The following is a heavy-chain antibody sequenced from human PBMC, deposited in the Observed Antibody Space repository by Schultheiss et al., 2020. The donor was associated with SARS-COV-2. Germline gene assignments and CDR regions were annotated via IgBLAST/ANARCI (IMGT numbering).Heavy chain of an antibody. CDR2: ISYDGSNK. D-gene: IGHD6-19*01. CDR3: ARGLYSSGTH. CDR1: GFTFSSYA. Sequence: GGSLRLSCAASGFTFSSYAMHWVRQAPGKGLEWVAVISYDGSNKYYADSVKGRFTISRDNAKNSLYLQMNSLRAEDTAVYYCARGLYSSGTHWGQGTLVTVSS. J-gene: IGHJ4*02. V-gene: IGHV3-30*04.